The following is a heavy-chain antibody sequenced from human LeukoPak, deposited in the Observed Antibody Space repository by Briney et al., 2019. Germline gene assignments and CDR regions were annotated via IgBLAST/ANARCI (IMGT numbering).Heavy chain of an antibody. V-gene: IGHV4-39*02. CDR2: LYDSGST. D-gene: IGHD1-1*01. CDR1: GGSISSSSYY. CDR3: AREGTAGTNLNWFDP. J-gene: IGHJ5*02. Sequence: SETLSLTCTVSGGSISSSSYYWDWIRQPPGKGLEWIGNLYDSGSTHYNPSLGSRVTISADTSKNQFSLKLSSVTAADTAVYYCAREGTAGTNLNWFDPWGQGTLVTVSS.